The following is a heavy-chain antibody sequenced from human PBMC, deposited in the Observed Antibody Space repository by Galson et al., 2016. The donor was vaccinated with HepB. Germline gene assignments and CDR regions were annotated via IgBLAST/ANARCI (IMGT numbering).Heavy chain of an antibody. V-gene: IGHV3-30*03. J-gene: IGHJ4*02. CDR3: ARIVGATDYFDY. D-gene: IGHD1-26*01. CDR2: ISYDGNNR. Sequence: SLRLSCAASGFSFSSYVMHWVRQAPGKGLEWVAHISYDGNNRKSADSVTGRFTISRDNSKNTVFLQMNSLRPEDTAVYYCARIVGATDYFDYWGQGTLVTVSS. CDR1: GFSFSSYV.